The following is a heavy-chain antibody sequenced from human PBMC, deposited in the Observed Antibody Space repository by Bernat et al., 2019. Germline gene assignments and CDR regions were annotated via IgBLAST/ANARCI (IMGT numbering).Heavy chain of an antibody. J-gene: IGHJ6*02. CDR2: INEDGSDE. V-gene: IGHV3-7*01. D-gene: IGHD6-13*01. Sequence: VQLVESGGGVVQPGRSRRLSCVGSGFSFSSYWMTWVRQPPGKGLELVASINEDGSDEQYVDSVKGRFTISRDNTKNSLYLQMISLRVEDTAVFYCAKRPGYQIGMEVWGQGTTVTVSS. CDR3: AKRPGYQIGMEV. CDR1: GFSFSSYW.